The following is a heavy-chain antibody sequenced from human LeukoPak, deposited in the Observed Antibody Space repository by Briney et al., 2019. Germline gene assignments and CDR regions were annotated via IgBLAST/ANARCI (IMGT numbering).Heavy chain of an antibody. J-gene: IGHJ4*02. D-gene: IGHD3-10*01. Sequence: PGGSLRLSCSASGFTFSSYAMHWVRQAPGKGLEYVSAISSNGGSTYYADPVKGRFTISRDNSKNTLYLQMSSLRAEDTAVYYCVKDEGGSGSYPDYWGQGTLVTVSS. CDR1: GFTFSSYA. V-gene: IGHV3-64D*06. CDR2: ISSNGGST. CDR3: VKDEGGSGSYPDY.